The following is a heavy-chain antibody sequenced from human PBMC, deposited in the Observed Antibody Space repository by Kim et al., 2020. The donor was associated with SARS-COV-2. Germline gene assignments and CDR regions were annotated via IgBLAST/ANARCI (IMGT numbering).Heavy chain of an antibody. CDR1: GFTFSSYA. CDR2: ISGSGGST. V-gene: IGHV3-23*01. J-gene: IGHJ3*02. Sequence: GGSLRLSCAASGFTFSSYAMSWVRQAPGKGLEWVSAISGSGGSTYYADSVKGRFTISRDNSKNTLYLQMNSLRAEDTAVYYCAKESPDYYDSSGYYYGGAFDIWGQGTMVTVSS. D-gene: IGHD3-22*01. CDR3: AKESPDYYDSSGYYYGGAFDI.